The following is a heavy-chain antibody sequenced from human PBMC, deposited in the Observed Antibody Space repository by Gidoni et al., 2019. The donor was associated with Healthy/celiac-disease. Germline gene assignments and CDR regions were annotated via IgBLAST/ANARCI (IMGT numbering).Heavy chain of an antibody. V-gene: IGHV1-69*01. CDR3: ASSATTVTTSYYYGMDV. J-gene: IGHJ6*02. Sequence: QVQLVQSGAEVKKPGSSVKVSCKDSGGPFSSYAISWVRKAPGQGLEWMGGIIPIFGTANYAQKFQGRVTITADESTSTAYMELSSLRSEDTAVYYCASSATTVTTSYYYGMDVWGQGTTVTVSS. CDR2: IIPIFGTA. CDR1: GGPFSSYA. D-gene: IGHD4-17*01.